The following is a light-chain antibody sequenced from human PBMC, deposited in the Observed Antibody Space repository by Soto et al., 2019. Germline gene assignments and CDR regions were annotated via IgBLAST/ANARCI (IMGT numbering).Light chain of an antibody. CDR2: AAS. CDR3: QQSYSSPYT. V-gene: IGKV1-39*01. Sequence: DIQMTQSPSSLSASIGDTVTITCRASQSIGNYLNWYQQKPGKAPDLLIYAASSLQSGVPSSFTGGGSGTDFTLTINSLQPEDFATYYCQQSYSSPYTFGQGTRLEI. CDR1: QSIGNY. J-gene: IGKJ2*01.